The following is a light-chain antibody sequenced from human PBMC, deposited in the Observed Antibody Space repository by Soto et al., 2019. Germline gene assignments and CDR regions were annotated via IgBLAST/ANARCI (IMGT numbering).Light chain of an antibody. V-gene: IGLV2-14*01. J-gene: IGLJ1*01. CDR3: SSYRSGSVYV. CDR2: EVT. CDR1: SSDVGAYNF. Sequence: QSVLTQPASVSGSPGQSITISCTGSSSDVGAYNFVSWYQHHPGKAPKLILYEVTTRPSGVSSRFSGSKSGNTASLTISGLQADDEANYYCSSYRSGSVYVFGSATKVTVL.